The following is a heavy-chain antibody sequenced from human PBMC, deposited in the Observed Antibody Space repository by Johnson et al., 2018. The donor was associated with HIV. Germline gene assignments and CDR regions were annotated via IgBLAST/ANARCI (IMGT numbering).Heavy chain of an antibody. CDR1: GFIFNSYG. V-gene: IGHV3-30*02. CDR2: IRYDGSNK. J-gene: IGHJ3*02. CDR3: ATEGPSERAGFHI. Sequence: QVQLLESGGGVVQPGGSLRLSCAASGFIFNSYGMHWVRQAPGKGLEWVAFIRYDGSNKYYADSVKGRFTISRDNSKNTLYLQMNSLRAEDTAVYYCATEGPSERAGFHIWGQGTMVTVSP.